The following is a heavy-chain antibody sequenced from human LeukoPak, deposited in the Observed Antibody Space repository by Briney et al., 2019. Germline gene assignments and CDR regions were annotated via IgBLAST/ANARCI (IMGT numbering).Heavy chain of an antibody. CDR3: AREGDYGAYYFDY. Sequence: ASETVSCRACGYTFTSYGISWVRQAPGQGLEGMGWISAYNGNTNYAQKLQGRVTMTTDTSTSTAYMELRSPRSDDTAVYYCAREGDYGAYYFDYWGQGTLVTVSS. J-gene: IGHJ4*02. V-gene: IGHV1-18*04. CDR2: ISAYNGNT. D-gene: IGHD4-17*01. CDR1: GYTFTSYG.